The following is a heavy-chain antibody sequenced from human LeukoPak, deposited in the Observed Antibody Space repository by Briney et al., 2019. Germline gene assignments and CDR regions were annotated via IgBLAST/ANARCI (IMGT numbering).Heavy chain of an antibody. V-gene: IGHV3-11*06. CDR2: ISRSSLAI. CDR1: GSSLDNYA. Sequence: KSGGSLRLSCEASGSSLDNYAMSWVRQAPGKGLEYIAYISRSSLAINYAESVRGRFIVSRDNARNSLYLQMNGLRADDTAVYHCAGDPSVGSTWYYYVDVWGKGTTVTVSS. D-gene: IGHD6-13*01. J-gene: IGHJ6*03. CDR3: AGDPSVGSTWYYYVDV.